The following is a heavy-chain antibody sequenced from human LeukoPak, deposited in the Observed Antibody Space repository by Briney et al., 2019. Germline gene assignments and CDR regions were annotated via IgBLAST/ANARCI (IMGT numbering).Heavy chain of an antibody. Sequence: PGGSLRLSCAASGFTFSSYSMNWVRQAPGKGLEWVSSISSSSRHIYYADSVKGRFTIFRDDAKNSLFLQMDSLRVEDTAMYYCVRDRRFDYWGQGTLVTVSS. CDR3: VRDRRFDY. J-gene: IGHJ4*02. V-gene: IGHV3-21*04. CDR1: GFTFSSYS. CDR2: ISSSSRHI.